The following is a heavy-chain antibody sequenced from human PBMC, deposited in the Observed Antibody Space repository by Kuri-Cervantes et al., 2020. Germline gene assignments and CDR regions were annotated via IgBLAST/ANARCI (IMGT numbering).Heavy chain of an antibody. Sequence: GGSLRLSCAASGFTFSSYAMHWVRQAPGKGLEWVAVISYDGSNKYYADSVKGRFTISRDNSKNTLYLQMNSLRAEDTAVYYCAKDLDYYGSGSYYIGMDVWGQGTTVTDSS. V-gene: IGHV3-30-3*01. CDR3: AKDLDYYGSGSYYIGMDV. CDR2: ISYDGSNK. J-gene: IGHJ6*02. CDR1: GFTFSSYA. D-gene: IGHD3-10*01.